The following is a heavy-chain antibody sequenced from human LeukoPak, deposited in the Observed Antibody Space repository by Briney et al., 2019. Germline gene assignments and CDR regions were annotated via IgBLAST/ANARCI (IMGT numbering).Heavy chain of an antibody. D-gene: IGHD2-8*01. J-gene: IGHJ4*02. CDR2: IYYSGST. CDR1: GGSISSGNYY. V-gene: IGHV4-61*01. CDR3: ARRFWRTYGYFDY. Sequence: SQTLSLTCTVSGGSISSGNYYWSWIRQPPGKGLEWIGYIYYSGSTNYNPSLKSRVTISVDTSKNQFSLKLSSVTAADTAVYYCARRFWRTYGYFDYWGQGTLVTVSS.